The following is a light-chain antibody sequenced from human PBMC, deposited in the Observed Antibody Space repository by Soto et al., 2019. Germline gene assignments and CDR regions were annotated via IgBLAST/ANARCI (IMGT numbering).Light chain of an antibody. V-gene: IGKV3-20*01. CDR1: QSVSNNY. Sequence: EIVLTQSPGTLSLSPGEIATLSCRASQSVSNNYLAWYQQKPGQAPRLIIYGASNRATGIPDRFSGSGSGTDFTLTISRLEPEDFAVYYCQQYGSSPTWTCGQGTKVDIK. CDR3: QQYGSSPTWT. CDR2: GAS. J-gene: IGKJ1*01.